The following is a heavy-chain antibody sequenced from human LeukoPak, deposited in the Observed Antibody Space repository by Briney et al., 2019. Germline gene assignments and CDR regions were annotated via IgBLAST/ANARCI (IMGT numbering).Heavy chain of an antibody. CDR3: ARNYDISTGELNWFDP. V-gene: IGHV4-59*01. CDR1: GGSISSYY. CDR2: IYYSGST. Sequence: SETLSLTCTVSGGSISSYYWSWIRQPPGKGLEWIGYIYYSGSTNYNPSLKSRVTISVDTSKNQFSLKLSSVTAADTAVYYCARNYDISTGELNWFDPWGQGTLVTVSS. J-gene: IGHJ5*02. D-gene: IGHD3-9*01.